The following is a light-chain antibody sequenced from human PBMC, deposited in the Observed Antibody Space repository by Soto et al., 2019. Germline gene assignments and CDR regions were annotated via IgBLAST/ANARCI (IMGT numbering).Light chain of an antibody. J-gene: IGKJ1*01. CDR2: GAS. CDR3: LQHNAWPWT. Sequence: ERVMTQSPATLSVSPGERATLSCRASQSVSINLAWYQQKPGQAPRLFIHGASTRATAIPPRFSGSGSGTEFTLTISGLQSEDSGVYYCLQHNAWPWTFGQGTKVDIK. V-gene: IGKV3-15*01. CDR1: QSVSIN.